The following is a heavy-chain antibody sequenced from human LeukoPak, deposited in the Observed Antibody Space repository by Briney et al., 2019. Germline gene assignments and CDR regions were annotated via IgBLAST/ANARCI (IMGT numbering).Heavy chain of an antibody. CDR2: ISYDGSNK. V-gene: IGHV3-30-3*01. Sequence: QPGRSLRLSCAASGFTFSSYAMHWVRQAPGKGLEWVAVISYDGSNKYYADSVKGRFTISRDNSKNTLYLQMNSLRAEDTAVYYCARDWGDGYNFDAFDIWGQGTMVTVSS. J-gene: IGHJ3*02. D-gene: IGHD5-24*01. CDR3: ARDWGDGYNFDAFDI. CDR1: GFTFSSYA.